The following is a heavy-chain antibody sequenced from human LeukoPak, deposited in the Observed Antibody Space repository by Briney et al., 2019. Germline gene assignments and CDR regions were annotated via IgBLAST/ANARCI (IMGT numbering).Heavy chain of an antibody. CDR1: GFTFSSYE. CDR3: ARDRKYSSSSYYYYGMDV. V-gene: IGHV3-48*03. D-gene: IGHD6-6*01. Sequence: GGSLRLSCAASGFTFSSYEMNWVRQAPGKGLEWVSYISSSGSTIYYADSVKGRFTISRDNSKNTLYLQMNSLRAEDTAVYYCARDRKYSSSSYYYYGMDVWGQGTTVTVSS. CDR2: ISSSGSTI. J-gene: IGHJ6*02.